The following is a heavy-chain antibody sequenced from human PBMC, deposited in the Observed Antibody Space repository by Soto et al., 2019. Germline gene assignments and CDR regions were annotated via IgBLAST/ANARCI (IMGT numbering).Heavy chain of an antibody. J-gene: IGHJ6*02. CDR1: GYISSTFW. V-gene: IGHV5-51*01. Sequence: PGESLKISCKGSGYISSTFWIAWVRQMPGKGLEWMGIIYPDDSDTKYSPSFEGQVTISVDKSISTAYLQWSSLKASDTAMYYCARKEQLVHYGLDVWGQGTTVTVSS. CDR2: IYPDDSDT. CDR3: ARKEQLVHYGLDV. D-gene: IGHD6-6*01.